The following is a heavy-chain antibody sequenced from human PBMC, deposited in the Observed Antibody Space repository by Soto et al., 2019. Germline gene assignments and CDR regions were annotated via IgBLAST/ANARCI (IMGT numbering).Heavy chain of an antibody. CDR1: GGTFNTYN. CDR3: ARDETGDSYYYYYGMDA. J-gene: IGHJ6*02. CDR2: ILPIFGTT. Sequence: QVQLVQSGAEVKQPGSSVKVSCKASGGTFNTYNINWVRQAPGQGLEWMGGILPIFGTTNYAQRFQGRVTITADESTSTAYMELSSLRSEDTAVYYCARDETGDSYYYYYGMDAWGQGNTVTVTS. D-gene: IGHD7-27*01. V-gene: IGHV1-69*01.